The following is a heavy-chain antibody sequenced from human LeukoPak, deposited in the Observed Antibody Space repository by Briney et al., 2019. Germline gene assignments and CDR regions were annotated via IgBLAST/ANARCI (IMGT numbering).Heavy chain of an antibody. D-gene: IGHD5-24*01. J-gene: IGHJ6*02. V-gene: IGHV3-48*03. Sequence: PGGSLRLSCAASGFTFSSYEMNWVRQAPGKGLEWVSYISSSSSTIYYADSVKGRFTISRDNAKNSLYLQMNSLRAEDTAVYYCAKMAAGMDVWGQGTTVTVSS. CDR2: ISSSSSTI. CDR3: AKMAAGMDV. CDR1: GFTFSSYE.